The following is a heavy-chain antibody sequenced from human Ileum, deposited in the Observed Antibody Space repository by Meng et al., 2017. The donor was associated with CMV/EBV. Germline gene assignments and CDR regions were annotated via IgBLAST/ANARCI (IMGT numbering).Heavy chain of an antibody. CDR1: CYSCATYW. D-gene: IGHD4-17*01. CDR2: IYPYDSDT. V-gene: IGHV5-51*01. J-gene: IGHJ4*02. Sequence: FTGSCYSCATYWLGRVRPLPGKGLECLGIIYPYDSDTRYSPSFQAQVTLSVDKSISTAYLQWSSLKASDTAMYYCAITTTVTMFDYWGQGTLVTVSS. CDR3: AITTTVTMFDY.